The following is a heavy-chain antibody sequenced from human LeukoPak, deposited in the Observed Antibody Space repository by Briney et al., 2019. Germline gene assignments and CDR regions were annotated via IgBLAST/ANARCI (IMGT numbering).Heavy chain of an antibody. D-gene: IGHD1-26*01. V-gene: IGHV4-39*06. Sequence: SETLSLTCTVSGGSISSPSYYWGWIRQPPGKGLEWIGSIYYSGNTYYNPSLKSRVTISIETSKNQFTLKLSSVTAADTAVYYCARDGYRIVGAPYYFDYWGQGTLVTVSS. J-gene: IGHJ4*02. CDR3: ARDGYRIVGAPYYFDY. CDR1: GGSISSPSYY. CDR2: IYYSGNT.